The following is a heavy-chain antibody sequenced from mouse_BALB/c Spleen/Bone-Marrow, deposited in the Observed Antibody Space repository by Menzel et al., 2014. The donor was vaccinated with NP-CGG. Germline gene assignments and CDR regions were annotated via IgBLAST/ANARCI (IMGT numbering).Heavy chain of an antibody. Sequence: VQLKQSGTVLARPGASVKMSCKASGYTFINYWMHWVKQRPGQGLEWIGAIYPGNSDTSYNQKFKAKAKLTAVTSTSTAYMELSSLTNEDSAVYYCTCFYDDYDGLGWFAYWGQGTLVTVSA. CDR1: GYTFINYW. CDR2: IYPGNSDT. D-gene: IGHD2-4*01. J-gene: IGHJ3*01. V-gene: IGHV1-5*01. CDR3: TCFYDDYDGLGWFAY.